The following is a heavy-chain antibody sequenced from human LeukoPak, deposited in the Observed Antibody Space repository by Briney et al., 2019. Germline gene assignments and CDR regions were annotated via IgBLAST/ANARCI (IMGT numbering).Heavy chain of an antibody. Sequence: GASVKVSCKASGYTFTSYGISWVRQAPGQGLEWMGWISAYNGNTNYAQKLQGRVTMTTDTSASTAYMELRSLRSDDTAVYYCASGSRPYYYYGMDVWGQGTTVTVSS. CDR2: ISAYNGNT. J-gene: IGHJ6*02. V-gene: IGHV1-18*01. CDR3: ASGSRPYYYYGMDV. CDR1: GYTFTSYG. D-gene: IGHD2-2*01.